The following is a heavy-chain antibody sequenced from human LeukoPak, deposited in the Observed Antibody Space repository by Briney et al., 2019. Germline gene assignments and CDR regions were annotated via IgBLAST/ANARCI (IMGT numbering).Heavy chain of an antibody. Sequence: SQTLSLTCAVSGGSISSGGYSWSWIRQPPGKGLEWIGYIYYSGSTNYNPSLKSRVTISVDTSKNQFSLKLSSVTAADTAVYYCARVVATIDWGYYFDYWGQGTLVTVSS. CDR2: IYYSGST. CDR3: ARVVATIDWGYYFDY. J-gene: IGHJ4*02. D-gene: IGHD5-12*01. CDR1: GGSISSGGYS. V-gene: IGHV4-61*08.